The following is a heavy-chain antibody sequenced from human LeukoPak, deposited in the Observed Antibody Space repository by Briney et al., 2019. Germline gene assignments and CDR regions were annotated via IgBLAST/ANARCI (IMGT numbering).Heavy chain of an antibody. V-gene: IGHV1-69*06. D-gene: IGHD1-14*01. J-gene: IGHJ3*02. CDR2: IIPIFGTA. CDR3: ARDTTEDAFDI. CDR1: GGTFSSYA. Sequence: ASVKVSCKASGGTFSSYAISWVRQDPGQGLEWIGGIIPIFGTANYAKKFQGRVKITAEKSTSTAYMELSSLRSEDTAVYYCARDTTEDAFDIWGQGTMVTVSS.